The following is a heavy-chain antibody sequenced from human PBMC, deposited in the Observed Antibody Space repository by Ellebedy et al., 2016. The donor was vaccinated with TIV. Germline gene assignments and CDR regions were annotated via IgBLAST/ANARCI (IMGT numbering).Heavy chain of an antibody. CDR1: GFTFSTYS. D-gene: IGHD2-8*01. V-gene: IGHV3-48*04. CDR2: IGSNINIK. J-gene: IGHJ4*02. Sequence: PGGSLRLSCAASGFTFSTYSMNWVRQAPGKGLEWVSYIGSNINIKYYGDSVKGRFTISRDNAKNSLYLQMNSLRAEDTAVYFCARSRGVSYWGQGTLVTVSS. CDR3: ARSRGVSY.